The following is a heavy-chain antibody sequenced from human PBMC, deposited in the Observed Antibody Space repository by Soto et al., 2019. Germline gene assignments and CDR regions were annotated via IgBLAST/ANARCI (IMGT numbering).Heavy chain of an antibody. V-gene: IGHV3-23*01. CDR3: AKDDVSGDGLWLVSD. CDR2: ITGSGRSI. J-gene: IGHJ4*02. Sequence: PGGSQRLSCVASGFSFDKYAMIWVRQAPGKGQEWVSGITGSGRSIQYTASVKGRFTISRDNSKNTVYLQMDYLRAEDTAMYYCAKDDVSGDGLWLVSDWGQGTPVTVSS. D-gene: IGHD2-21*02. CDR1: GFSFDKYA.